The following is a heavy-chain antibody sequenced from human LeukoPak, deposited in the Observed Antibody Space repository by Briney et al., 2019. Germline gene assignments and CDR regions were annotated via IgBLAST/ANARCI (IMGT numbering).Heavy chain of an antibody. Sequence: PGGSLRLSCAASGFTVSSNYMSWVRQAPGKGLEWVSVIYSGGSTYYADSVKGRFTISRDNAKNTLYLQMNSLRAEDTAVYYCARARSYCSSTSCYYVDYWGQGTLVTVSS. V-gene: IGHV3-53*01. CDR2: IYSGGST. J-gene: IGHJ4*02. CDR1: GFTVSSNY. D-gene: IGHD2-2*01. CDR3: ARARSYCSSTSCYYVDY.